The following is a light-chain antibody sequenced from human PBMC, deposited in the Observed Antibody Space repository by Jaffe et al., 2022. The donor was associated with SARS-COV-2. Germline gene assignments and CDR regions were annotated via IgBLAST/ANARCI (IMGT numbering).Light chain of an antibody. CDR2: GAS. V-gene: IGKV3-20*01. J-gene: IGKJ2*01. CDR3: QQYGSSTGMYT. CDR1: QSVSSTY. Sequence: EIVLTQSPGTLSLSPGKRATLSCRASQSVSSTYLAWYQQKPGQAPRLLIYGASNRATGIPDRFSGSGSGTDFTLTISRLEPEDFAVYYCQQYGSSTGMYTFGRGTKLEIK.